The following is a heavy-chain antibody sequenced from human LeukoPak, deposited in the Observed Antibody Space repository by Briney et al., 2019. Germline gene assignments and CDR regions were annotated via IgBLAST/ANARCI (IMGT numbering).Heavy chain of an antibody. CDR1: GGSISSGGYS. D-gene: IGHD4-11*01. J-gene: IGHJ4*02. CDR2: IYHSGST. CDR3: ARVKGYSNYVFDY. V-gene: IGHV4-30-2*01. Sequence: SETLSLTCAVSGGSISSGGYSWSWIRQLPGKGLEWIGYIYHSGSTYYNPSLKSRVTISVDRSKNQFSLKLSSVTAADTAVYYCARVKGYSNYVFDYWGQGTLVTVSS.